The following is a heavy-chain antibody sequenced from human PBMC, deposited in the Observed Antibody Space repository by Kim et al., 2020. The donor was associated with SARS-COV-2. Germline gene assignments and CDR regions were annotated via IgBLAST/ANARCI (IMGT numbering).Heavy chain of an antibody. J-gene: IGHJ6*03. D-gene: IGHD3-3*01. V-gene: IGHV3-23*01. CDR2: ISGSGGST. Sequence: GGSLRLSCAASGFTFSSYAMSWVRQAPGKGLEWVSAISGSGGSTYYADSVKGRFTISRDNSKNTLYLQMNSLRAEDTAVYYCAKDPYPTGGPTIFGVVIIGYMDGWGKGTTVTVSS. CDR3: AKDPYPTGGPTIFGVVIIGYMDG. CDR1: GFTFSSYA.